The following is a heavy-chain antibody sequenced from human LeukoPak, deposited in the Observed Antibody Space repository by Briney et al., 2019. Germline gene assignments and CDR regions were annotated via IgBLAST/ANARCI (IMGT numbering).Heavy chain of an antibody. J-gene: IGHJ4*02. V-gene: IGHV4-39*01. Sequence: SETLSLTCTVSGGSISSSSYYWGWIRQPPGKGLEWIWSIYYSGSTYYSPSLKSRVTISVDTSKNQFSLKLSSVTAADTAVYYCASPIIGYCSGGSCSEIDYWGQGTLVTVSS. CDR1: GGSISSSSYY. D-gene: IGHD2-15*01. CDR3: ASPIIGYCSGGSCSEIDY. CDR2: IYYSGST.